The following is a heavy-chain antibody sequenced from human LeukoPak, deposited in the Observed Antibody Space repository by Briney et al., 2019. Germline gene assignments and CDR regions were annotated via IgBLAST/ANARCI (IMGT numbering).Heavy chain of an antibody. CDR1: GGSISSHY. D-gene: IGHD1-14*01. V-gene: IGHV4-59*11. J-gene: IGHJ5*02. CDR2: IYYSGST. Sequence: SETLSLACTVSGGSISSHYWSWIRQPPGKGLGWIGYIYYSGSTNYNPSLKSRVTISVDTSKNQFSLKLSSVTAADTAVYYCARDTGHFDPWGQGTLVTVSS. CDR3: ARDTGHFDP.